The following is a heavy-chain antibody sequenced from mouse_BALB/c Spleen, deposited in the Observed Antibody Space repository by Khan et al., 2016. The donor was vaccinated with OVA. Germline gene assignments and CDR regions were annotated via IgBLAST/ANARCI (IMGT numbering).Heavy chain of an antibody. V-gene: IGHV3-2*02. CDR1: GYSITSDYA. D-gene: IGHD2-3*01. J-gene: IGHJ4*01. CDR3: ARRGDGYYGAMDY. CDR2: ISYSGST. Sequence: EVQLQESGPGLVKPSQSLSLTCTVTGYSITSDYAWNWIRQFPGNKLEWMGYISYSGSTSYNPSLKSRISITRGTSKNQFFLQLNSVTTEDTATYYCARRGDGYYGAMDYWGQGTSVTVSS.